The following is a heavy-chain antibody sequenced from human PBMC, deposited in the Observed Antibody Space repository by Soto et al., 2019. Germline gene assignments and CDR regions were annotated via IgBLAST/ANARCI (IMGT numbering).Heavy chain of an antibody. V-gene: IGHV3-21*01. J-gene: IGHJ5*02. CDR1: GFTFSSYS. CDR2: ISSSSSYI. CDR3: ARDKEKDIVVVPAATGWFDP. Sequence: GGSLRLSCAASGFTFSSYSMNWVRQAPGKGLEWVSSISSSSSYIYYADSVKGRFTISRGNAKNSLYLQMNSLRAEDTAVYYCARDKEKDIVVVPAATGWFDPWGQGTLVTVSS. D-gene: IGHD2-2*01.